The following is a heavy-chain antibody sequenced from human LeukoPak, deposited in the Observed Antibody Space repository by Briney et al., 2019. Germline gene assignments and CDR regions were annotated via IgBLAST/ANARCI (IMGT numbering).Heavy chain of an antibody. V-gene: IGHV1-58*02. D-gene: IGHD3-22*01. J-gene: IGHJ3*02. CDR1: GFTFTSSA. CDR3: AGLYYYDSSGYYYGGAFDI. Sequence: ASVKVSCKASGFTFTSSAMQWVRQARGQRLEWIGWIVVGSGNTNYAQKFQERVTITRDMSTSTAYMELSSLRSEDTAVYYCAGLYYYDSSGYYYGGAFDIWGQGTMVTVSS. CDR2: IVVGSGNT.